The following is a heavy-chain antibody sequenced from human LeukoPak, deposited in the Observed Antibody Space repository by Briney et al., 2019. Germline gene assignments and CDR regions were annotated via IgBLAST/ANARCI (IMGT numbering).Heavy chain of an antibody. J-gene: IGHJ4*02. Sequence: SETLSLTCSVSGYSITSTSFWAWIRQPPGKGLEWIGSIYYSGSTYYNPSLKSRVTISVDTSKNQFSLKLSSVTAADTAVYYCARAGDYYVSGSYLGFWGQGTLVTVSS. D-gene: IGHD3-10*01. CDR2: IYYSGST. CDR3: ARAGDYYVSGSYLGF. CDR1: GYSITSTSF. V-gene: IGHV4-39*07.